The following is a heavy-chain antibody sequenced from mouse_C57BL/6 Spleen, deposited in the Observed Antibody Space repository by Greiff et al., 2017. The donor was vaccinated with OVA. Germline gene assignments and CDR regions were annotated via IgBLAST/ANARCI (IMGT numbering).Heavy chain of an antibody. J-gene: IGHJ2*01. D-gene: IGHD1-1*01. Sequence: EVQLKESGAELVKPGASVKLSCTASGFNIKDYYMHWVKQRTEQGLEWIGRIDPEDGETKYAPKFQGKATITADTSSITAYLQLSSLTSEDTAVYYCASLDYGSSRTYYFDYWGQGTTLTVSS. CDR1: GFNIKDYY. CDR3: ASLDYGSSRTYYFDY. V-gene: IGHV14-2*01. CDR2: IDPEDGET.